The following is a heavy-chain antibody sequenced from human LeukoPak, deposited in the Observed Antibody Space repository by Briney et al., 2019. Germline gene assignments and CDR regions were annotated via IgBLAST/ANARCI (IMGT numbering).Heavy chain of an antibody. D-gene: IGHD6-13*01. V-gene: IGHV3-21*01. CDR3: ARARRQQLGAFDY. CDR2: ISSSSSYI. J-gene: IGHJ4*02. Sequence: SGGSLRLSCAASGFTFSSCSMNWVRQAPGKGLEWVSSISSSSSYIYYADSVKGRFTISRDNAKNSLYLQMNSLRAEDTAVYYCARARRQQLGAFDYWGQGTLVTVSS. CDR1: GFTFSSCS.